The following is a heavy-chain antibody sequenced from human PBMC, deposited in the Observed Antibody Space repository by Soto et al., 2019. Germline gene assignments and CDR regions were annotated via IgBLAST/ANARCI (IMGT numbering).Heavy chain of an antibody. J-gene: IGHJ4*02. V-gene: IGHV4-39*01. D-gene: IGHD2-2*01. CDR2: IYYSGST. Sequence: SETLSLTCTVSGGSISSSSYYWGWIRQPPGKGLEWIGSIYYSGSTYYNPSLKSRFTISVDTSKNQFSLKLSSVTAADTAVYYCARLLKTGYCSSTSCYDYWGQGTLVTVSS. CDR1: GGSISSSSYY. CDR3: ARLLKTGYCSSTSCYDY.